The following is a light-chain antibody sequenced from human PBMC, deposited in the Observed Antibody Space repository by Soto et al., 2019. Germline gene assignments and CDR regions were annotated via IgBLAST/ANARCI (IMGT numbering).Light chain of an antibody. CDR2: QAS. Sequence: DIQMTQSPSTLSASAGDRVTITCRASQSISSWLAWYQQKPGKAPKLLIYQASSLQSGVPSRFSGSGFGTEFPLTISSLQTDDFAAYYCQQSNSYPWTFGQGTKVDIK. CDR1: QSISSW. V-gene: IGKV1-5*03. J-gene: IGKJ1*01. CDR3: QQSNSYPWT.